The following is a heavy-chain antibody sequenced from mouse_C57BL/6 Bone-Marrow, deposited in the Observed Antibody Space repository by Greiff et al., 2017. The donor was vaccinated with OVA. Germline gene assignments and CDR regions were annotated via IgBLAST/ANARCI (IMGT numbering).Heavy chain of an antibody. CDR1: GYTFTSYW. Sequence: VMLEESGAELAKPGASVKLSCKASGYTFTSYWMHWVKQRPGQGLEWIGYINPSSGYTKYNQKFKDKATLTADKSSSTAYMQLSSLTYEDSAVDYCARPPSLFAWFAYWGQGTLVTVSA. CDR2: INPSSGYT. V-gene: IGHV1-7*01. CDR3: ARPPSLFAWFAY. D-gene: IGHD1-1*01. J-gene: IGHJ3*01.